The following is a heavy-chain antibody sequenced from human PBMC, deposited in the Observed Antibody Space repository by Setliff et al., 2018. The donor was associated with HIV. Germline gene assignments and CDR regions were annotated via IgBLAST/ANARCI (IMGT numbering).Heavy chain of an antibody. CDR3: ARGQGCGGGCHYAFEM. J-gene: IGHJ3*02. CDR1: GDSISSDLY. Sequence: NPSETLSLTCTVSGDSISSDLYGGWLRQPPGKGLEWIGSIYHRGNTYYMPSLQSRVTISVDMSKNQFSLNLNSVTAADTAVYYCARGQGCGGGCHYAFEMWGQGTMVTVSS. D-gene: IGHD2-21*02. V-gene: IGHV4-38-2*02. CDR2: IYHRGNT.